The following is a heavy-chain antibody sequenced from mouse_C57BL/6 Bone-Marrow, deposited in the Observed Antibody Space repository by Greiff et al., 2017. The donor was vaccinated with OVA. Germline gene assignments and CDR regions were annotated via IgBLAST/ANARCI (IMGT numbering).Heavy chain of an antibody. V-gene: IGHV1-64*01. CDR2: IHPNSGST. J-gene: IGHJ1*03. D-gene: IGHD1-1*01. CDR1: GYTFTSYW. CDR3: ARSESYYYGSRYFDV. Sequence: VQLQQSGAELVKPGASVKLSCKASGYTFTSYWMHWVKQRPGQGLEWIGMIHPNSGSTNYNEKFKSKATLTVDKSSSTAYMQLSSLTSEDSAVYYCARSESYYYGSRYFDVWGTGTTVTVSS.